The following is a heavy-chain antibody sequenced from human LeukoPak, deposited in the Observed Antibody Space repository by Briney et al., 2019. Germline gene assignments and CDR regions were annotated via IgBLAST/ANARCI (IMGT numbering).Heavy chain of an antibody. D-gene: IGHD5-18*01. V-gene: IGHV4-39*01. J-gene: IGHJ4*02. CDR2: IYYSKNT. CDR1: GGSISSTSAY. Sequence: SETLSLTCTVSGGSISSTSAYWGWIRQPPGKGLEWIGSIYYSKNTYYNPSLKSRVTISADTSKNQFSLTLGSVSATDTAVYYCVSPSGFRYGYFDYWGQGTLVTVSS. CDR3: VSPSGFRYGYFDY.